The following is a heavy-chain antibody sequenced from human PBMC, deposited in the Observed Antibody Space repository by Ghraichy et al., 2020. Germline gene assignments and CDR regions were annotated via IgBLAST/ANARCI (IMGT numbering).Heavy chain of an antibody. CDR3: ARDVLVWGHIDYDSSGYYYDRGRNWFDP. J-gene: IGHJ5*02. D-gene: IGHD3-22*01. V-gene: IGHV1-18*01. CDR2: ISAYNGNT. Sequence: ASVKVSCKASGYTFTSYGISWVRQAPGQGLEWMGWISAYNGNTNYAQKLQGRVTMTTDTSTSTAYMELRSLRSDDTAVYYCARDVLVWGHIDYDSSGYYYDRGRNWFDPWGQGTLVTVSS. CDR1: GYTFTSYG.